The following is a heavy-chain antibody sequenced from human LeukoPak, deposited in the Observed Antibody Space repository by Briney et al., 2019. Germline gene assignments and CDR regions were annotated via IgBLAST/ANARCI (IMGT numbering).Heavy chain of an antibody. V-gene: IGHV3-11*04. J-gene: IGHJ6*04. D-gene: IGHD3-10*02. CDR3: AELGITMIGGV. Sequence: MTGGSLRLSCAASGFTFSDHYMDWVRQAPGKGLEWVSYISSSGSTIYYADSVKGRFTISRDNAKNSLYLQMNSLRAEDTAVYYCAELGITMIGGVWGKGTTVTISS. CDR1: GFTFSDHY. CDR2: ISSSGSTI.